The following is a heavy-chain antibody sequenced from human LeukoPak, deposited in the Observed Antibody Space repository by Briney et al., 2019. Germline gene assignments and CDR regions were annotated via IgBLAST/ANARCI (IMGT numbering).Heavy chain of an antibody. CDR3: ARGGGYDSGDY. D-gene: IGHD5-12*01. CDR2: IYYSGTT. CDR1: GASISSGGYY. Sequence: PSETLSLTCAVSGASISSGGYYWSWIRHHPGKGLEWIGYIYYSGTTYYNPSLKSRVTISVDTSKNQFSLKLSSVTAADTAVYYCARGGGYDSGDYWGQGTLVTVSS. V-gene: IGHV4-31*11. J-gene: IGHJ4*02.